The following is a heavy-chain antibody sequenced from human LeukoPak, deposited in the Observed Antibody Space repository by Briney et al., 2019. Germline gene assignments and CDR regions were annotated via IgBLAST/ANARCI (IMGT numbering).Heavy chain of an antibody. Sequence: PGGSLRLSCAASGFTFSSHAMSWVRQAPGKGLEWVSSISGSGADINYADSVKGRFIISRDNSKNTLYLQMSGLRAEDTAVYYCAKSAIAVAGTGAFDFWGQGTMFTASS. CDR3: AKSAIAVAGTGAFDF. D-gene: IGHD6-19*01. V-gene: IGHV3-23*01. J-gene: IGHJ3*01. CDR2: ISGSGADI. CDR1: GFTFSSHA.